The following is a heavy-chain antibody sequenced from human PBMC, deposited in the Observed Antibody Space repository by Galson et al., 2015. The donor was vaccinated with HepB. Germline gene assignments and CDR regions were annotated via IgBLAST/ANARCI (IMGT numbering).Heavy chain of an antibody. CDR1: GYNLINYA. Sequence: SVKVSCKASGYNLINYAFSWVRQAPGQGLEWVGWISNFNGGTVYAQKFQGRVAMTTDTSTSTAYMELRSLTSDDTAVYYCARGWDYGGRAPYEDWGQGTLATVSS. J-gene: IGHJ4*02. D-gene: IGHD4-23*01. CDR3: ARGWDYGGRAPYED. CDR2: ISNFNGGT. V-gene: IGHV1-18*01.